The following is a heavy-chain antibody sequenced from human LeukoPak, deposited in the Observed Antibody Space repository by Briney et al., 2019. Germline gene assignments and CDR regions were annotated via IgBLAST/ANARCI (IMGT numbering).Heavy chain of an antibody. J-gene: IGHJ5*02. CDR1: GYSFSTYW. Sequence: GEYLKISCKGSGYSFSTYWIGWVRQMPGKGLEWMGIVYPGDSDAKYSPSFQGQVTISADKSINTAYLQWSSLKASDTAVYYCARQLGAVAGPNWFDPWGQGTLVTVSS. V-gene: IGHV5-51*01. CDR2: VYPGDSDA. D-gene: IGHD6-19*01. CDR3: ARQLGAVAGPNWFDP.